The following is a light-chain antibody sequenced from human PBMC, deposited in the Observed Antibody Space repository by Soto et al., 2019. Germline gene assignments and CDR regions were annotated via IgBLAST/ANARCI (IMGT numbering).Light chain of an antibody. CDR1: QSISSY. Sequence: DIQMTQSPSSLSASVGDRVTITCRASQSISSYLNWYHQKPGKAPKLLIYDASNLETGVPSRFSGSGSGTDFTFTISSLQPEDIATYYCQQYDNLLTFGGGTKVDIK. CDR3: QQYDNLLT. V-gene: IGKV1-33*01. J-gene: IGKJ4*01. CDR2: DAS.